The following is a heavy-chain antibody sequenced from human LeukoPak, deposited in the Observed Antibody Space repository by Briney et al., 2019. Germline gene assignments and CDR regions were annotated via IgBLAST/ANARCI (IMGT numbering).Heavy chain of an antibody. CDR1: GGSINSNSFY. Sequence: SETLSLTCTVSGGSINSNSFYWGWIRHPPGKELEWIGSIYFTGSTYYNPSLKSRVIISVDTSKNQFSLKLRSMTAADTAVYYCARHLVVGRFDPWGQGTLVTVSS. D-gene: IGHD3-10*01. V-gene: IGHV4-39*01. CDR2: IYFTGST. CDR3: ARHLVVGRFDP. J-gene: IGHJ5*02.